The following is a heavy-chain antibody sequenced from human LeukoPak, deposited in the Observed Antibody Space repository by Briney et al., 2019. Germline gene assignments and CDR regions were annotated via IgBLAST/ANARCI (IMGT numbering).Heavy chain of an antibody. CDR2: MNPNSGNT. CDR3: AIGKGYSSGWYDLDRVY. CDR1: GYTFTSYD. Sequence: VASVKVSCKASGYTFTSYDINWVRQATGQGLEWMGWMNPNSGNTGYAQKFQGRVTMTRNTSISTAYMELSSLRSEDTAVYCCAIGKGYSSGWYDLDRVYWGQGTLVTVSS. V-gene: IGHV1-8*01. J-gene: IGHJ4*02. D-gene: IGHD6-19*01.